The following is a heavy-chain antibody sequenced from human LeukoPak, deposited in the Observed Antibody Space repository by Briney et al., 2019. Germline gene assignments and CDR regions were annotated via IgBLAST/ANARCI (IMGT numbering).Heavy chain of an antibody. V-gene: IGHV3-11*04. Sequence: PGGSLRLSCAASGFTFSDYYMSWIRQAAGKGLEWVSYISSSGSTIYYADSVKGRFTIYRDNAKTSMYLQMNSLRAEDTAVYYCARDHYYDFWSGYDYWGQGTLVTVSS. CDR2: ISSSGSTI. CDR3: ARDHYYDFWSGYDY. D-gene: IGHD3-3*01. J-gene: IGHJ4*02. CDR1: GFTFSDYY.